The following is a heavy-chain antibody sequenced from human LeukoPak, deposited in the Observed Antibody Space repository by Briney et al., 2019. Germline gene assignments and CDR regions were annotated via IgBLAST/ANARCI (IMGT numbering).Heavy chain of an antibody. CDR3: ARNRHFDY. V-gene: IGHV4-34*01. CDR1: GVSFSGYY. CDR2: INHSGST. Sequence: AETLSLTCAVYGVSFSGYYLSWIRQPPGKGLEWIGEINHSGSTNYNPSLQSRVTISVDTSKNQFSLKLSSVTAADTAVYYCARNRHFDYWGQGTLVTVSS. J-gene: IGHJ4*02. D-gene: IGHD1-14*01.